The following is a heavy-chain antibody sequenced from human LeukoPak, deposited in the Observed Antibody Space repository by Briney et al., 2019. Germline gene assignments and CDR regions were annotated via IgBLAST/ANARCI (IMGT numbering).Heavy chain of an antibody. CDR1: GGSFSGYY. D-gene: IGHD4-17*01. J-gene: IGHJ6*02. V-gene: IGHV4-34*01. CDR2: INHSGST. Sequence: SETLSLTCAVYGGSFSGYYWSWIRQPPGKGLEWIGEINHSGSTNYNPSLKSRVTISVDTSKNQFSLKLSSVTAADTAVYYCARGPVGAAYYYGMDVWGQGTTVTVSS. CDR3: ARGPVGAAYYYGMDV.